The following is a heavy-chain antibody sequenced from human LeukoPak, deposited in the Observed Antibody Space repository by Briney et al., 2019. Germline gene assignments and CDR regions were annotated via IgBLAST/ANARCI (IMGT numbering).Heavy chain of an antibody. V-gene: IGHV1-18*01. Sequence: ASVKVSCKASGYTFTSYGISWVRQAPGQGLERMGWISAYNGNTNYAQKLQGRVTMTADTSTSTAYMELRSLRSDDTAVYYCARVSEATMIVVVTTFDYWGQGTLVTVSS. J-gene: IGHJ4*02. D-gene: IGHD3-22*01. CDR1: GYTFTSYG. CDR2: ISAYNGNT. CDR3: ARVSEATMIVVVTTFDY.